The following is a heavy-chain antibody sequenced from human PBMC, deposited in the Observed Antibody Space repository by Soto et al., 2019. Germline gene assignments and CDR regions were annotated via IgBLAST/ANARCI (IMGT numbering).Heavy chain of an antibody. V-gene: IGHV3-23*01. D-gene: IGHD3-22*01. Sequence: GGSLRLSCAASGFTFSSYAMSWVRQAPGKGLEWVSAISNSGGSTYYADSVKGRFTISRDNSKNTLYLQMNSLRAEDTAVYYCAKHKGDYYYDSSGYIDYWGQGTLVTVSS. CDR1: GFTFSSYA. CDR2: ISNSGGST. CDR3: AKHKGDYYYDSSGYIDY. J-gene: IGHJ4*02.